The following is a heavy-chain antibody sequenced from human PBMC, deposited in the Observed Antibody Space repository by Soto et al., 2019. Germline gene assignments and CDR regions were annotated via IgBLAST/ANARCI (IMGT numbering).Heavy chain of an antibody. V-gene: IGHV3-23*01. CDR2: ISGSGGST. CDR1: GFTFSSYA. CDR3: AKDRAKYQLLYHTEFDY. Sequence: VGSLRLSCAASGFTFSSYAMSWVRQAPGKGLEWVSAISGSGGSTYYADSVKGRFTISRDNSKNTLYLQMNSLRAEDTAVYYCAKDRAKYQLLYHTEFDYWGQGTLVTVS. J-gene: IGHJ4*02. D-gene: IGHD2-2*02.